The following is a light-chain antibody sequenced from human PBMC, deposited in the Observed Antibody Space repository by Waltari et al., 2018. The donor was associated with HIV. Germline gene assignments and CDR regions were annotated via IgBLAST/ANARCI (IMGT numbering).Light chain of an antibody. V-gene: IGLV1-40*01. CDR3: QSYDSSLGASF. CDR2: ANS. J-gene: IGLJ1*01. CDR1: SSNIGAHDY. Sequence: QSVVTQPPSVSGAPGQRVTISCTGNSSNIGAHDYVHWYQHLPGTAPKLLIYANSNRPSGVPDRFSGSESGTSASLAITGLQAEDEADYFCQSYDSSLGASFFGTGTMVTVL.